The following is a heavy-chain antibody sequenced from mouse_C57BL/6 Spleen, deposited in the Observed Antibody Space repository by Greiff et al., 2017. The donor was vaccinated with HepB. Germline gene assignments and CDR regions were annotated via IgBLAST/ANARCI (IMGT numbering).Heavy chain of an antibody. D-gene: IGHD1-1*02. J-gene: IGHJ2*01. Sequence: QVQLQQPGAELVKPGASVKLSCKASGYTFTSYWMQWVKQRPGQGLEWIGEIDPSDSYTNYNQKFKGKATLTVDTSSSTAYMQLSSLTSEDSAVYYCARRWEGDYWGQGTTLTVSS. CDR2: IDPSDSYT. CDR1: GYTFTSYW. CDR3: ARRWEGDY. V-gene: IGHV1-50*01.